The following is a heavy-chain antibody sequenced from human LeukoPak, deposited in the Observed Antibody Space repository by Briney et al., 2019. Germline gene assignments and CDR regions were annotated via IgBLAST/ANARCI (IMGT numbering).Heavy chain of an antibody. CDR3: AKGGSSSRPYYFDY. CDR2: ITGSGTDT. Sequence: TGGSLRLSCAASGFTFYNYAMSWVRQAPGKGLEWVSAITGSGTDTFHADSVKGRFTISRDNSESTLYLQMNSLRAEDTATYYCAKGGSSSRPYYFDYWGQGTLVTVSS. CDR1: GFTFYNYA. J-gene: IGHJ4*02. D-gene: IGHD6-6*01. V-gene: IGHV3-23*01.